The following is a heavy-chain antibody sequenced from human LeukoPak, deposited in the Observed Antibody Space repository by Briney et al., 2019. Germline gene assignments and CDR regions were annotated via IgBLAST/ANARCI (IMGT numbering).Heavy chain of an antibody. J-gene: IGHJ4*02. D-gene: IGHD3-16*02. V-gene: IGHV3-66*01. CDR2: IYSGGST. CDR1: GFTFNNFG. Sequence: GGSLRLSCAASGFTFNNFGMHWVRQAPGKGLEWVSVIYSGGSTYYADSVKGRFTISRDNSKNTLYLQMNSLRAEDTAVYYCARDHDDYVWGSYRLYWGQGTLVTVSS. CDR3: ARDHDDYVWGSYRLY.